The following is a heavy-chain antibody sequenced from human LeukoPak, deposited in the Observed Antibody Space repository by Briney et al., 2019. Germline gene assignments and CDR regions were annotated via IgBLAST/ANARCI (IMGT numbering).Heavy chain of an antibody. V-gene: IGHV1-18*01. Sequence: ASVKVSFKASGYTFTSYGITWVRQPPGQGLEWMGWISTHNGNTNYAQKLLGRATMTTDTSTSQASMELRSLRSADTAVYYCATMGGSYYYFYMDLWGKGPTATVSS. CDR2: ISTHNGNT. CDR3: ATMGGSYYYFYMDL. D-gene: IGHD1-26*01. J-gene: IGHJ6*03. CDR1: GYTFTSYG.